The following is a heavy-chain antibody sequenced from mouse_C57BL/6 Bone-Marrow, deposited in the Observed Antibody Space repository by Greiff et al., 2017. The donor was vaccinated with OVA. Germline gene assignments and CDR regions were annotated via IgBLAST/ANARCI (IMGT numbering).Heavy chain of an antibody. CDR3: ARSYYSNPYAMDY. CDR2: INPGSGGT. J-gene: IGHJ4*01. Sequence: VQLQQSGAELVRPGTSVKVSCKASGYAFTNYLIEWVKQRPGQGLEWIGVINPGSGGTNYNEKFKGKATLTADKSSSTAYMQLSSLTSEDSAVYFCARSYYSNPYAMDYWGKGTSVTVSS. CDR1: GYAFTNYL. D-gene: IGHD2-5*01. V-gene: IGHV1-54*01.